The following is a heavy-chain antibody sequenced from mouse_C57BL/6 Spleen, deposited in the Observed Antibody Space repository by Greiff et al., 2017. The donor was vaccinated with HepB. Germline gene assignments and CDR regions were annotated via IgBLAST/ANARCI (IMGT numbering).Heavy chain of an antibody. V-gene: IGHV1-85*01. CDR2: IYPRDGST. CDR1: GYTFASYD. Sequence: VPLQQSGPELVKPGASVKLSCKASGYTFASYDINWVTQRPGQGLDWRGWIYPRDGSTKHTEKFQGKATLTVDTSPSTAYMELHSLTAEDCAVYVCVRRLYYGSKDCWGQGTSLTVSS. CDR3: VRRLYYGSKDC. J-gene: IGHJ2*03. D-gene: IGHD1-1*01.